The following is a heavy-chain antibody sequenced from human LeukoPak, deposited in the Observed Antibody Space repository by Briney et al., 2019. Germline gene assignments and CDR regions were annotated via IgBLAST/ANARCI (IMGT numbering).Heavy chain of an antibody. J-gene: IGHJ6*03. V-gene: IGHV4-59*01. CDR2: IYYSGSI. CDR1: GGSISSYY. CDR3: ARDKYYYYYIDV. Sequence: SETLSLTCTVSGGSISSYYWSWIRQPPGKGLEWIGYIYYSGSINYNPSLKSRVTISVDTSKNQFSLKLTSVTAADTAVYYCARDKYYYYYIDVWGKGTTATVSS.